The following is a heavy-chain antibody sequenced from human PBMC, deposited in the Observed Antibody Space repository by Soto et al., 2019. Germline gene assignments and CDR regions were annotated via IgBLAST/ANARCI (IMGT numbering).Heavy chain of an antibody. Sequence: QSLTCGVSGGSLSGATYSWNWIRQPPGKGLEWIGYIFPSGTTYYNPSLKSRVTISIDVSKNQFSLSLRSLTAADTAVYYCARSREFDYWSQGTLVTVSS. CDR2: IFPSGTT. CDR1: GGSLSGATYS. V-gene: IGHV4-30-2*01. CDR3: ARSREFDY. J-gene: IGHJ4*02.